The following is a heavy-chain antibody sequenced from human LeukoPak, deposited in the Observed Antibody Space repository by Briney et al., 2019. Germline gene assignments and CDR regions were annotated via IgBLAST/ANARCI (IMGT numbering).Heavy chain of an antibody. CDR2: IYGGVNT. Sequence: PGGSPRLSCAASGFTVSSNYMSWVRQAPGKGLEWVSVIYGGVNTVYADSVQGRFTISRDNSKNTLYLQMSSLRAEDTAVYYCAKSPKTGFLFDYWGKGTLVTVSS. V-gene: IGHV3-66*01. CDR1: GFTVSSNY. J-gene: IGHJ4*02. D-gene: IGHD1-1*01. CDR3: AKSPKTGFLFDY.